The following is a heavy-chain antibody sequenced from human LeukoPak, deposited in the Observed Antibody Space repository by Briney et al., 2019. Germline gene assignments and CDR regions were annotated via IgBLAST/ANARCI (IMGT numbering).Heavy chain of an antibody. CDR2: INPNSGGT. D-gene: IGHD6-13*01. V-gene: IGHV1-2*02. Sequence: GSSVKVSCKASGGTFSSYAISWVRQAPGQGLEWMGWINPNSGGTNYAQKFQGRVTMTRDTSISTAYMELSSLRSEDTAVYYCARTKSKAAAGPFDYWGQGTLVTVSS. CDR3: ARTKSKAAAGPFDY. J-gene: IGHJ4*02. CDR1: GGTFSSYA.